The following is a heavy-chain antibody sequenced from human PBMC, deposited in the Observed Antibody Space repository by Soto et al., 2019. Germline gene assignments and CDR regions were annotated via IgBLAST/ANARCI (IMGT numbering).Heavy chain of an antibody. CDR1: GFTFSSYG. D-gene: IGHD6-13*01. CDR2: IWYDGSNK. J-gene: IGHJ5*02. CDR3: AREIAAAGGMGFDP. V-gene: IGHV3-33*01. Sequence: QVQLVESGGGVVQPGRSLRLSCAASGFTFSSYGMHWVRQAPGKGLAWVAVIWYDGSNKYYADSVKGRFNISRDNSKNTLYLEMNSLRDEDTAVYYCAREIAAAGGMGFDPWGQGTLVTVSS.